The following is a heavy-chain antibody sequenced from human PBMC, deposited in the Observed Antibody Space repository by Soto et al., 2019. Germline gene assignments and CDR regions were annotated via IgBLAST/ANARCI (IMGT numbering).Heavy chain of an antibody. V-gene: IGHV4-39*01. D-gene: IGHD6-13*01. CDR3: ASAAAGTYNWFDP. CDR1: GGSISSSSYY. Sequence: QLQLQESGPGLVKPSETLSLTCTVSGGSISSSSYYWGWIRQPPGKGLEWIGSIYYSGSTYYNPSLKSRVTISVDTSKNQFSLKLSSVTAADTAVYYCASAAAGTYNWFDPWGQGTLVIVSS. CDR2: IYYSGST. J-gene: IGHJ5*02.